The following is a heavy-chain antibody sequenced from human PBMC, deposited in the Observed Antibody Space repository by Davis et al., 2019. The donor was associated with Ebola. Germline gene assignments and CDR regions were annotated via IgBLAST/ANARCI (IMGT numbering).Heavy chain of an antibody. CDR2: IDHKDSYT. CDR3: ARRAWDQHYYYYMDV. V-gene: IGHV5-10-1*01. Sequence: GESLMTSCKGSGYSFSTYCISLLRQMPGKGLEWMGRIDHKDSYTKYIPSFQGHVTISVVNSSSTAYLQWSSLKSSDSAMYYCARRAWDQHYYYYMDVWGKGTTVTVS. CDR1: GYSFSTYC. J-gene: IGHJ6*03. D-gene: IGHD1-26*01.